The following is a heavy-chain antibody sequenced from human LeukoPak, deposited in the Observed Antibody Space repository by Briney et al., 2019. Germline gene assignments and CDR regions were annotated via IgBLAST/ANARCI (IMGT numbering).Heavy chain of an antibody. CDR1: GGSISSGGYY. Sequence: PSETLSLTCTVSGGSISSGGYYWSWIRQPPGKGLEWIGYIYHSGSTYYNPSLKSRVTISVDRSKNQFSLKLSSVTAADTAVYYCARDLLGSYPFDYWGQGTLVTVSS. CDR3: ARDLLGSYPFDY. D-gene: IGHD1-26*01. J-gene: IGHJ4*02. V-gene: IGHV4-30-2*01. CDR2: IYHSGST.